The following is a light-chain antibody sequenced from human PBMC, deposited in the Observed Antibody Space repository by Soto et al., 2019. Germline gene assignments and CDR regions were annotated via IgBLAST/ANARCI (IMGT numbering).Light chain of an antibody. Sequence: DIQMTQSPSTLSASVGDRVTITCRASQSISSWLAWYQQKPGKAPKLLIYKASSLESGVPSRFSGSGSGTEFILTISSLQPDDFATYYCQQYNSYLWTFGQGTKVEI. CDR2: KAS. J-gene: IGKJ1*01. V-gene: IGKV1-5*03. CDR1: QSISSW. CDR3: QQYNSYLWT.